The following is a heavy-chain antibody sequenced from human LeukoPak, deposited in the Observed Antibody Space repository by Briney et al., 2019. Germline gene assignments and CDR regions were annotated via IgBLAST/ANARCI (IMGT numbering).Heavy chain of an antibody. J-gene: IGHJ4*02. V-gene: IGHV3-21*01. Sequence: GGSLRLSCAASGFTFSSYTMDWVRQAPGKGLEWVSSISGSATHIYYADSVKGRFTISRDNAKNSVYLQVNSLRAEDTAVYYCAREGLYSGSVSSDLDYWGQGTLVSVSS. CDR2: ISGSATHI. CDR1: GFTFSSYT. CDR3: AREGLYSGSVSSDLDY. D-gene: IGHD3-10*01.